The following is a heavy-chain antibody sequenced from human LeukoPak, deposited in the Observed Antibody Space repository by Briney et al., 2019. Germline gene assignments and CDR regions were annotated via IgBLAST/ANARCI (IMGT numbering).Heavy chain of an antibody. D-gene: IGHD4-23*01. CDR2: INTDGSTT. J-gene: IGHJ4*02. CDR1: GFTFSSYW. V-gene: IGHV3-74*01. Sequence: GGSLRLSCAASGFTFSSYWMHWVRQAPGKGLVWVSRINTDGSTTTYAGSVKGRFTISRDNAKNTLYLQMNSLRADDTAVYYCARVYGGNSVFDYWGQGTLVTVSS. CDR3: ARVYGGNSVFDY.